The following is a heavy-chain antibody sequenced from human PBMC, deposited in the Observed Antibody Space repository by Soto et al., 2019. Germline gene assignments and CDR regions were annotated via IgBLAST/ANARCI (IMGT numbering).Heavy chain of an antibody. CDR2: MYNTGST. V-gene: IGHV4-59*01. D-gene: IGHD2-21*02. J-gene: IGHJ6*02. CDR1: GGSISGYY. Sequence: SETLSLTYTVSGGSISGYYWSWIRQPPGKGLEWIGYMYNTGSTVYNPSFKSRVTISVDTSKNQLSLKLNSVTAADTAVYYCARDLWGYCGTDCYPLDVWGQGTTVT. CDR3: ARDLWGYCGTDCYPLDV.